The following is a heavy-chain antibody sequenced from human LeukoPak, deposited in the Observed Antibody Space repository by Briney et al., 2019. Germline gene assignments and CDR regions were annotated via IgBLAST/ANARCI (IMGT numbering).Heavy chain of an antibody. V-gene: IGHV3-30*02. CDR2: IRYDGSNK. J-gene: IGHJ4*02. Sequence: GGSLRLSCAASGFTFSSYGMHWVRQAPGKGLEWVAFIRYDGSNKYYADYVKGRFTISRDNSKNTLYLQMNSLRAEDTAVYYCANVDYGDSNPSYYFDYWGQGTLVTVSS. D-gene: IGHD4-17*01. CDR1: GFTFSSYG. CDR3: ANVDYGDSNPSYYFDY.